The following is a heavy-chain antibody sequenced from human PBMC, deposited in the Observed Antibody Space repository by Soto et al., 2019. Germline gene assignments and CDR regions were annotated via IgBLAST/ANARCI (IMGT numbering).Heavy chain of an antibody. CDR1: GFTFSSYW. J-gene: IGHJ6*02. Sequence: PGGSLRLSCAASGFTFSSYWMSWVRQAPGKGLEWVANIKQDGSEKYYVDSVKGRFTISRDNAKNSLYLQMNSLRAGDTAVYYCARERNSSSWYIYYYYGMDVWGQGTTVTVSS. D-gene: IGHD6-13*01. CDR3: ARERNSSSWYIYYYYGMDV. V-gene: IGHV3-7*03. CDR2: IKQDGSEK.